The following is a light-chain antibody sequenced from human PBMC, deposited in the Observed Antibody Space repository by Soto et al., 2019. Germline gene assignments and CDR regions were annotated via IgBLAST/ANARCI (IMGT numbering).Light chain of an antibody. CDR3: SSYTSRTTLEV. Sequence: QSALTQPASVSGSPGQSITISCTGTSSDVGGYKYVSWYQQHPGKAPKLIIYEVSNRPSGVSNRFSGSKSGNTASLTISGLQAEDEADYYCSSYTSRTTLEVFGGGTQLTVL. CDR2: EVS. CDR1: SSDVGGYKY. J-gene: IGLJ3*02. V-gene: IGLV2-14*01.